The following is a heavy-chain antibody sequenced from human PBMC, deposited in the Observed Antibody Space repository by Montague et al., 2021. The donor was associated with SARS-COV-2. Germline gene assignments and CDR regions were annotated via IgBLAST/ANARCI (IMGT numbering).Heavy chain of an antibody. D-gene: IGHD1-26*01. CDR2: IYTSGST. Sequence: TLSLTCTVSGGSISSGNYYWSWIRQPAGKGLEWIGHIYTSGSTNYNPSLKSQVTISVHTSNNQFSLELSSVTAADTAVYYCARESGSPTYYFYYGVDVWGQGTTVTVSS. CDR1: GGSISSGNYY. J-gene: IGHJ6*02. CDR3: ARESGSPTYYFYYGVDV. V-gene: IGHV4-61*09.